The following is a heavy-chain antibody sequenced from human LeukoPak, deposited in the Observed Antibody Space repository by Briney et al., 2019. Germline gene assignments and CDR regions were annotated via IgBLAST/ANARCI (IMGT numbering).Heavy chain of an antibody. CDR3: ARVRGCSGGSCYSYAAWSDFDY. CDR2: INPSSGGT. CDR1: GYTFTGHY. J-gene: IGHJ4*02. Sequence: GASVKVSCKASGYTFTGHYMHWVRQAPGQGLEWMGWINPSSGGTNYAQKFQGRVTMTRDTSISTAYMELSRLRSDDTAVYYCARVRGCSGGSCYSYAAWSDFDYWGQGTLVTVSS. V-gene: IGHV1-2*02. D-gene: IGHD2-15*01.